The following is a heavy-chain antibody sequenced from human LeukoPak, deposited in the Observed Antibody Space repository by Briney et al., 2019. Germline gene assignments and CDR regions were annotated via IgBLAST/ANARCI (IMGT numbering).Heavy chain of an antibody. J-gene: IGHJ3*02. CDR2: IYYSGST. D-gene: IGHD3-9*01. V-gene: IGHV4-31*03. Sequence: SQTLSLTCTVSGGSISSGGYYWSWIRQHPGKGLERIGYIYYSGSTYYNPSLKSRVTISVDTSKNQFSLKLSSVTATDTAVYYCARVSPYYGILTGTTLGAFDIWGQGTMVTVSS. CDR1: GGSISSGGYY. CDR3: ARVSPYYGILTGTTLGAFDI.